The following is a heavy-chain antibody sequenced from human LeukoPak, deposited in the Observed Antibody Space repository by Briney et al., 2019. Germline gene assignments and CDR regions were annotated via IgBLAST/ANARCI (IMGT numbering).Heavy chain of an antibody. V-gene: IGHV4-38-2*01. Sequence: SETLSLTCAVSAYSISNGYYWGWIRQPPGKGLEWIGSFYHSGSTYYNPSLKSRVTISVDTSKNQFSLKLSSVTAADTAVYYCARHDFYSNYPHNWFDPWGQGTLLTVSS. D-gene: IGHD4-11*01. CDR1: AYSISNGYY. CDR3: ARHDFYSNYPHNWFDP. J-gene: IGHJ5*02. CDR2: FYHSGST.